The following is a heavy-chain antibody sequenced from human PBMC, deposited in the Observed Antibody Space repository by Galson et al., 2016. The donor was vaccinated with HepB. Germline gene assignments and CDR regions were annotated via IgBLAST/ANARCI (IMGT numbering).Heavy chain of an antibody. CDR1: GFTFSSYT. CDR2: ISTSSSTI. J-gene: IGHJ6*02. V-gene: IGHV3-48*04. CDR3: ARAHPTRRGRWQQLVPKGDYYDGMDV. D-gene: IGHD6-13*01. Sequence: SLRLSCAASGFTFSSYTMNWVRQAPGKGLECISYISTSSSTIYYADSVKGRFTISRDNAKNSLYLQMNSLRVEDTAVYYCARAHPTRRGRWQQLVPKGDYYDGMDVWGHGTTVTVSS.